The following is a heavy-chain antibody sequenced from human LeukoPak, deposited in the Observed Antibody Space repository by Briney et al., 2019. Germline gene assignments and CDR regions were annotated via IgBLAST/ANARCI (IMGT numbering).Heavy chain of an antibody. CDR1: GYTLTELS. CDR2: FDPEDGET. Sequence: ASVKVSCKVSGYTLTELSMHWVRQAPGKGLGWMGGFDPEDGETIYAQKFQGRVTMTEDTSTDTAYMELSSLRSEDTAVYYCATGRPRYYDSSGSGAFDIWGQGTMVTVSS. D-gene: IGHD3-22*01. CDR3: ATGRPRYYDSSGSGAFDI. J-gene: IGHJ3*02. V-gene: IGHV1-24*01.